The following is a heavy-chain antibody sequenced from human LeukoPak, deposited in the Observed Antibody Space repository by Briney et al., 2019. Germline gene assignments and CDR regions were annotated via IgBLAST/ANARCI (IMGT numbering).Heavy chain of an antibody. J-gene: IGHJ4*02. Sequence: GGSLRLSCAASGFTFSSYEMNWVRQAPGKGLEWVSYISSSGSTIYYADSVKGRFTISRDNAKNSLYLQMNSLRAEDTAVYYCASGDTHTVTTDYWGQGTLVAVSS. CDR1: GFTFSSYE. CDR3: ASGDTHTVTTDY. CDR2: ISSSGSTI. D-gene: IGHD4-17*01. V-gene: IGHV3-48*03.